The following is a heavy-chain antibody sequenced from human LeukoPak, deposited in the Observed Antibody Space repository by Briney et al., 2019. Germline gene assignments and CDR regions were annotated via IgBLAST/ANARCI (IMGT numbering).Heavy chain of an antibody. Sequence: SETLSLTCAVYGGSFSTYYWNWIRKPPGKGLEWIGEINYSGSTNYNPSLKSRVTISVDTSKNQFSLKLSSVTAADTAVYYCARDEDGAGYWGQGTLVTVSS. J-gene: IGHJ4*02. D-gene: IGHD5-24*01. V-gene: IGHV4-34*01. CDR2: INYSGST. CDR3: ARDEDGAGY. CDR1: GGSFSTYY.